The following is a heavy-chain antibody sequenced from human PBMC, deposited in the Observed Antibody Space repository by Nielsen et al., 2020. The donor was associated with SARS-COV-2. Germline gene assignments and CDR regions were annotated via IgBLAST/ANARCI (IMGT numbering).Heavy chain of an antibody. CDR3: ARVGVDPATLTSGTWFDP. CDR1: GGSFSDYY. D-gene: IGHD2-15*01. V-gene: IGHV4-59*01. J-gene: IGHJ5*02. CDR2: IYRSGST. Sequence: SETLSLTCTVSGGSFSDYYWSWIRQSPGKGLEWIGYIYRSGSTNYNPSLESRVTMSIDTSKNQFSLKLTSVTAADMAVYYCARVGVDPATLTSGTWFDPWGQGTLVTVSS.